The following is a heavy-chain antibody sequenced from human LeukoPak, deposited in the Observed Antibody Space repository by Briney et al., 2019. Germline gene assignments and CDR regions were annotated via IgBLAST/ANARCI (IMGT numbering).Heavy chain of an antibody. Sequence: KTSETLSLTCTVSGGSVSSGSYYWSWIRQPPGKGLEWIGSIYYSGSTYYNPSLKSRVTISVDTSKNQFSLKLSSVTAADTAVYYCASHSRDGYEFDYWGQGTLVTVSS. CDR1: GGSVSSGSYY. V-gene: IGHV4-39*01. CDR3: ASHSRDGYEFDY. D-gene: IGHD5-24*01. CDR2: IYYSGST. J-gene: IGHJ4*02.